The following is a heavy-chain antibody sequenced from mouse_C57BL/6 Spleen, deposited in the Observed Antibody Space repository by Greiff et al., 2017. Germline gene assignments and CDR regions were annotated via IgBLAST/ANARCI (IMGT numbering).Heavy chain of an antibody. CDR3: AGNDGEGDGYGYFDY. CDR1: GYTFTEYT. V-gene: IGHV1-62-2*01. Sequence: QVQLQQSGAELVKPGASVKLSCKASGYTFTEYTIHWVKQRSGQGLEWIGWFYPGSGSIKYNEKFKDKATLTADKSSSTVYMELSRLTSEDSAVSFCAGNDGEGDGYGYFDYWGQGTTLTVSS. J-gene: IGHJ2*01. CDR2: FYPGSGSI. D-gene: IGHD2-2*01.